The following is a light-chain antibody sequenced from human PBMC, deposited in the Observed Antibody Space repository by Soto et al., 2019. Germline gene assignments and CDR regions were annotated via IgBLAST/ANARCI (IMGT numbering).Light chain of an antibody. CDR1: SSNIGGNA. CDR2: SNN. J-gene: IGLJ1*01. CDR3: AAWDDSLSGYV. Sequence: QSALTQPPSASGTPGQRVTISCSGSSSNIGGNAVNWYQQLTGTTPKLLSYSNNQRPSGVPDRFSGSKSGTSASLAISGLQSEDEADYYCAAWDDSLSGYVLGTGTKVTV. V-gene: IGLV1-44*01.